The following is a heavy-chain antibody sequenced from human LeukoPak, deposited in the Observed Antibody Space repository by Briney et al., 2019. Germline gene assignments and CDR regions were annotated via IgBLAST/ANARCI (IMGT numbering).Heavy chain of an antibody. CDR1: GGSISTYY. CDR2: IYYSGST. Sequence: SETLSLTCTVSGGSISTYYWSWIRQPPGKGLEWIGYIYYSGSTNYNPTLKSRVTISVDTSKNQFSLKLSSVTAADTAVYYCASEDGIGGATGVFDYWGQGTLVTVSS. CDR3: ASEDGIGGATGVFDY. J-gene: IGHJ4*02. D-gene: IGHD1-26*01. V-gene: IGHV4-59*08.